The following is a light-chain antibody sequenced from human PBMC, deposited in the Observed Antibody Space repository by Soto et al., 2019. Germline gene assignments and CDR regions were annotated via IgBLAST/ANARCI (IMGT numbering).Light chain of an antibody. CDR1: TSDVGGHDF. CDR3: TSYSSRSPYV. CDR2: EVT. Sequence: QSVLTQPASVPGSPGQSITSSCSGSTSDVGGHDFVSWYQHHPGKAPKLLIFEVTNRPSGVSHRFSGSKSGNTASLTISGLQVEDEADYYCTSYSSRSPYVFGTGTKVTVL. V-gene: IGLV2-14*01. J-gene: IGLJ1*01.